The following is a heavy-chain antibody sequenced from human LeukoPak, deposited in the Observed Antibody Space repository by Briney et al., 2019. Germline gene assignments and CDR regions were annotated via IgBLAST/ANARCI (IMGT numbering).Heavy chain of an antibody. D-gene: IGHD3-16*01. Sequence: PGGPQRLPCAASGFTLNNYAMSWPRHAPGKGRECVSLIIDDGHTTSYAHPVKARLTLSRENYKNTLFLQMKRLRAEDTAVYYCAKYGGHPLPHYYRVYWGQGTQVTVSS. CDR3: AKYGGHPLPHYYRVY. CDR2: IIDDGHTT. V-gene: IGHV3-23*01. J-gene: IGHJ4*02. CDR1: GFTLNNYA.